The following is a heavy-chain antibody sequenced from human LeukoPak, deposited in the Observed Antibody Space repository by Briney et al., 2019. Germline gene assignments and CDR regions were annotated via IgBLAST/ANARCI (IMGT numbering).Heavy chain of an antibody. Sequence: GGSLRLSCAASGFTFDDYAMHWVRQAPGKGLGWVSGISWNSGSIGYADSVKGRFTISRDNAKNSLYLQMNSLRAEDTALYYCAKDGRDSSSAQVDYWGQGTLVTVSS. CDR2: ISWNSGSI. J-gene: IGHJ4*02. CDR3: AKDGRDSSSAQVDY. CDR1: GFTFDDYA. D-gene: IGHD6-13*01. V-gene: IGHV3-9*01.